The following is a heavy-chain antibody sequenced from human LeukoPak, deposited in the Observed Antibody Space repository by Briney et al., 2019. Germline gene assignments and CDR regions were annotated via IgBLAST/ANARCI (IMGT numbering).Heavy chain of an antibody. D-gene: IGHD6-13*01. J-gene: IGHJ5*02. Sequence: SETLSLTCTVSGYSISSGYYWGWIRQPPGKGLEWIGSIYHSGNTYYNPSLNSRVTISVDTSKNQFSLKLSSVTAADTAVYYCARELGYSSSWSENWFDPWGQGTLVTVSS. CDR1: GYSISSGYY. CDR2: IYHSGNT. CDR3: ARELGYSSSWSENWFDP. V-gene: IGHV4-38-2*02.